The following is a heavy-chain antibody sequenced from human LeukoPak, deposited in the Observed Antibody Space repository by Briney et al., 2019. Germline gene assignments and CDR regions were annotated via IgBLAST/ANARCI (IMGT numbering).Heavy chain of an antibody. Sequence: ASVKVSCKASGGTFSNYAISWVRQAPGQGLEWMGGIITNYGTTNYAQKYQGRVTITADESTTTVYMELSSLRSEDTAVYYCAGPRTYYDFWRGYPPFDYWGQGTLVTVSS. CDR3: AGPRTYYDFWRGYPPFDY. CDR1: GGTFSNYA. V-gene: IGHV1-69*13. J-gene: IGHJ4*02. D-gene: IGHD3-3*01. CDR2: IITNYGTT.